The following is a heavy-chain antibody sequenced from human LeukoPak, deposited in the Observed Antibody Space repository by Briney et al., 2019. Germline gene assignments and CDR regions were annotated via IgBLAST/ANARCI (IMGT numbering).Heavy chain of an antibody. CDR3: ATESRHRISYHMDV. Sequence: GASVKVFCKASGYTFTNYGISWVRHAPGQGLECMAWISPYSGNTKYAQKFQDRVTMTTDTTTSTAYMELRSLGSDDTAVYYCATESRHRISYHMDVWGTGTTVTVSS. J-gene: IGHJ6*03. V-gene: IGHV1-18*01. CDR2: ISPYSGNT. CDR1: GYTFTNYG.